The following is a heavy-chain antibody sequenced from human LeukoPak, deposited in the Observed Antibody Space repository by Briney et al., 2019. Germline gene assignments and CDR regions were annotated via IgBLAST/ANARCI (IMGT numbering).Heavy chain of an antibody. V-gene: IGHV1-2*02. CDR1: GYTFTRYY. D-gene: IGHD3-22*01. Sequence: GASVKVSCKASGYTFTRYYMHWVRQAPGQGLEWMGWINPNSGGTNYAQKFQGRVTMTRDTSISTAYMELSRLRSDDTAVYYCAREGLDSSGYYFDYWGQGTLVTVSS. J-gene: IGHJ4*02. CDR2: INPNSGGT. CDR3: AREGLDSSGYYFDY.